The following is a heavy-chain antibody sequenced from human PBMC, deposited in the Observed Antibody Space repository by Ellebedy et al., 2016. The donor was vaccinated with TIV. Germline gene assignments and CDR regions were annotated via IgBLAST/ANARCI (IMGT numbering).Heavy chain of an antibody. D-gene: IGHD6-13*01. CDR1: GFTFSSYA. Sequence: GGSLRLXCAASGFTFSSYAMSWVRQAPGKGLEWVSAISDTGGSAYYADSVKGRFSISRDNAKNSLYLQLDSLRAEDTAVYYCASDPYSGSYGADYYYYMDIWGKGTTVTVSS. CDR2: ISDTGGSA. V-gene: IGHV3-23*01. CDR3: ASDPYSGSYGADYYYYMDI. J-gene: IGHJ6*03.